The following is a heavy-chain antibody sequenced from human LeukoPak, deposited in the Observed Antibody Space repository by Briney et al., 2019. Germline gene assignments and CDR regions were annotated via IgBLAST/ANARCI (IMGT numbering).Heavy chain of an antibody. D-gene: IGHD2-15*01. CDR2: IVVGSGNT. V-gene: IGHV1-58*01. J-gene: IGHJ4*02. CDR1: GFTFTSSA. CDR3: AAGMVLLGSRSPYFDY. Sequence: SVKVSCKASGFTFTSSAVQWVRQARGQRPEWRGWIVVGSGNTNYAQKFQERVTITRDMSTSTAYMELSSLRSEDTAVYYCAAGMVLLGSRSPYFDYWGQGTLVTVSS.